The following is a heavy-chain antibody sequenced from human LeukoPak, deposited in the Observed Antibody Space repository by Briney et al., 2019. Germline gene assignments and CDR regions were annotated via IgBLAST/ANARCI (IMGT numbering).Heavy chain of an antibody. CDR2: IRYDGSNK. CDR1: GFTFSSYG. V-gene: IGHV3-30*02. D-gene: IGHD3-22*01. Sequence: PGGSLRLSCAASGFTFSSYGMHWVRQAPGKGLEWVAFIRYDGSNKYYADSVKGRFTISRDNSKNTLYLQMNSLRAEDTAVYYCAKEGGPGSGYFDYWGQGTLVTVSS. CDR3: AKEGGPGSGYFDY. J-gene: IGHJ4*02.